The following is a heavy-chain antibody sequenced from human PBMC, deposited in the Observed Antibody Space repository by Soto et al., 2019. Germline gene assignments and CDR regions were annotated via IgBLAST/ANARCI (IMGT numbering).Heavy chain of an antibody. CDR1: GGSISSGGYS. CDR2: IYHSGST. D-gene: IGHD2-21*02. CDR3: ARDRDCGGDCSYFDY. V-gene: IGHV4-30-2*01. Sequence: TSETLSLTCAVSGGSISSGGYSWSWIRQPPGKGLEWIGYIYHSGSTYYNPSLKSRVTISVDRSKNQFSLKLSSVTAADTAVYYCARDRDCGGDCSYFDYWGQGTLVTVSS. J-gene: IGHJ4*02.